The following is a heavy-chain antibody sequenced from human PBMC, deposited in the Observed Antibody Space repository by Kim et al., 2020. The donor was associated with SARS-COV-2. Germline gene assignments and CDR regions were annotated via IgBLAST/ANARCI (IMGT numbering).Heavy chain of an antibody. V-gene: IGHV7-4-1*02. J-gene: IGHJ4*02. CDR2: INTNTGNP. CDR3: ARSDPITVFGVLIANSALDL. Sequence: ASVKVSCKASGYTFTSYAMNWVRQAPGQGLEWMGWINTNTGNPTYAQGFTGRFVFSLDTSVSTAYLQISSLKAEDTAVYYCARSDPITVFGVLIANSALDLWGQGTRDSVSS. CDR1: GYTFTSYA. D-gene: IGHD3-3*01.